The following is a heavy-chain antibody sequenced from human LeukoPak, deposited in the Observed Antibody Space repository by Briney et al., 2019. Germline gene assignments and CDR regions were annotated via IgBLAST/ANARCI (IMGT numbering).Heavy chain of an antibody. CDR3: ARESRRYCSVGSCYLDAHFDY. Sequence: PSETLSLTCTVSGGSINSDTYYWSWIRQPAGKGLEWIGRIYTSGSTNYNPSLKSRVTISVDTSKNQFSLKLSSVTAADTAVYYCARESRRYCSVGSCYLDAHFDYWGQGTLVAVSS. V-gene: IGHV4-61*02. CDR2: IYTSGST. CDR1: GGSINSDTYY. D-gene: IGHD2-15*01. J-gene: IGHJ4*02.